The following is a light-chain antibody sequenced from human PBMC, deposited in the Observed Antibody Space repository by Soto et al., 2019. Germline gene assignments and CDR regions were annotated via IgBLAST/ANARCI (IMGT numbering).Light chain of an antibody. J-gene: IGKJ1*01. Sequence: DIVMTQTPLSPPVTPGEPASISCRSSQSLLDSDDGNTYLDWYLQKPGQSPQLLIYTLSYRAFGVPDRFSGSGSGTDFTLKISRVEAEDVGVYYCMQRIEFPWTFGQGTKVEIK. V-gene: IGKV2-40*01. CDR1: QSLLDSDDGNTY. CDR2: TLS. CDR3: MQRIEFPWT.